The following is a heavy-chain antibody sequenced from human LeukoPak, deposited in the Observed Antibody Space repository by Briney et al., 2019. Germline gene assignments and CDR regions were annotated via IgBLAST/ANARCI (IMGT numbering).Heavy chain of an antibody. Sequence: QSGGSLRLSCAASGFTFSSYAMSWVRQAPGKGLEWVSAISGSGGSTYYADSVKGRFTISRDNSKNTLYLQMNSLRAEDTAVYYCAKGYYGSGSYDDAFDIWGQGTMVTVSS. CDR2: ISGSGGST. CDR1: GFTFSSYA. CDR3: AKGYYGSGSYDDAFDI. D-gene: IGHD3-10*01. J-gene: IGHJ3*02. V-gene: IGHV3-23*01.